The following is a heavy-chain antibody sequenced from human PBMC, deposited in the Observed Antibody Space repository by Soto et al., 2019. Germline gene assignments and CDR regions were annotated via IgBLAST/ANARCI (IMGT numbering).Heavy chain of an antibody. CDR1: GFTFSSYA. D-gene: IGHD2-2*01. CDR3: ARERVVPAYYGMDV. V-gene: IGHV3-23*01. CDR2: ISGSGGST. Sequence: EVQLLESGGGLVQPGGSLRLSCAASGFTFSSYAMSWVRQAPGKGLEWVSAISGSGGSTYYADSVKGRFTISRDNAKNSLYLQMNSLRAEDTAVYYCARERVVPAYYGMDVWGQGTTVTVSS. J-gene: IGHJ6*02.